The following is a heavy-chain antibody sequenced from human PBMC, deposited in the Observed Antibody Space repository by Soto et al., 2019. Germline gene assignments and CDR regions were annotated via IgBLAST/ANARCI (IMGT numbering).Heavy chain of an antibody. CDR3: AKDYKAPSDAFDI. Sequence: PGGSLRLSCAASGFTFTTYAMSWVRQTPGKGLEWVSSISDSGGTTYYADSVKGRFTLSRDNSKNTLYLQMNSLRAEDTAVYYCAKDYKAPSDAFDIWGQGTMVTVSS. D-gene: IGHD1-20*01. CDR1: GFTFTTYA. V-gene: IGHV3-23*01. CDR2: ISDSGGTT. J-gene: IGHJ3*02.